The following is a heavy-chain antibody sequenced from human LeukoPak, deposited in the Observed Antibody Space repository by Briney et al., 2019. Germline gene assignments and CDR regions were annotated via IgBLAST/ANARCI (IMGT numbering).Heavy chain of an antibody. CDR1: GGSISSYY. CDR3: VREATGTGDSSGYYPQDAFDI. V-gene: IGHV4-59*01. Sequence: SETLSLTCTVSGGSISSYYWSWIRQPPGKGLEWIGYIYYSGSTNYNPSLKSRVTISVDTSKNQFSLKLSSVTAADTAVYYCVREATGTGDSSGYYPQDAFDIWGQGTMVTVSS. J-gene: IGHJ3*02. D-gene: IGHD3-22*01. CDR2: IYYSGST.